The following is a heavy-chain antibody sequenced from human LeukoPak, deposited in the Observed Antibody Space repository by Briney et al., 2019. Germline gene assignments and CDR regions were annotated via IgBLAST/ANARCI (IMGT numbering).Heavy chain of an antibody. CDR3: ARAPTVLVGYCSSSSCQADY. Sequence: GGSLRLSCAASGFTFSSYSMNWVRQAPGKGLEWVSAISGDSRYIYYADSVRGRFTISRDNAENSLYLQMHSLRVEDTAVCYCARAPTVLVGYCSSSSCQADYWGQGTLVTVSS. CDR2: ISGDSRYI. J-gene: IGHJ4*02. V-gene: IGHV3-21*01. D-gene: IGHD2-2*01. CDR1: GFTFSSYS.